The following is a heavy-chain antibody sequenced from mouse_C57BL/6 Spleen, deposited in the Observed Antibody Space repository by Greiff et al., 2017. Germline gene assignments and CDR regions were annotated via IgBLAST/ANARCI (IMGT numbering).Heavy chain of an antibody. CDR1: GYTFTDYE. J-gene: IGHJ3*01. CDR3: RREYHYCGSSPWFAC. D-gene: IGHD1-1*01. Sequence: QVQLQQSGAELVRPGASVTLSCKASGYTFTDYEMHWVKQTPVHGLEWIGAIDPETGGTAYNQKFKGKAILTADKSSSTAYLELRSLTSEDSAVYYCRREYHYCGSSPWFACWGQGTLVTVSA. CDR2: IDPETGGT. V-gene: IGHV1-15*01.